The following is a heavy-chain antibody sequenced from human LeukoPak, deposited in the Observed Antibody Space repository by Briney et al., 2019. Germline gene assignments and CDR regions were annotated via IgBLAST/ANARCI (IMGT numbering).Heavy chain of an antibody. J-gene: IGHJ4*02. CDR3: ATGGRYYLDN. CDR1: GFXFGTYL. V-gene: IGHV3-74*01. CDR2: MNSDGRTT. Sequence: GGSLRLSCAASGFXFGTYLMHWVRQAPGKGLVWVSRMNSDGRTTNYADSVKGRFTISRDNARSTLYLQMNSLRVDDTAVYYCATGGRYYLDNWGQGTLVTVSS.